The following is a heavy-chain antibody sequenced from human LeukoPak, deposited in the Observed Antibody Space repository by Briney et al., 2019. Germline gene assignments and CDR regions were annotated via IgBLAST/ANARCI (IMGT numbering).Heavy chain of an antibody. CDR2: MNPNSGNT. CDR3: ARRRSGYYFGWFDP. D-gene: IGHD2/OR15-2a*01. CDR1: GYTFTSYD. Sequence: GASVKVSCKASGYTFTSYDINWVRQATGQGLEWMGWMNPNSGNTAYAQKFQGRVTMTRNTSISTAYMELSSLRSEDTAVYYCARRRSGYYFGWFDPWGQGTLVTVSS. V-gene: IGHV1-8*01. J-gene: IGHJ5*02.